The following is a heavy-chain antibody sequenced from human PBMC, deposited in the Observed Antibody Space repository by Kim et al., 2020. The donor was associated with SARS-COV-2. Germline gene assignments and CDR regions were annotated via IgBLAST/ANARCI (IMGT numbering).Heavy chain of an antibody. Sequence: ASVKVSCKPSGYSFTDYYMYWMRQAPGQGLEWMGWLNPNSGDTNYAQKFQGRVTMTRDTSISTAYMELSRLRSDDTAVYYCARGILQCSSTGCPNHDAFD. J-gene: IGHJ3*01. CDR2: LNPNSGDT. CDR3: ARGILQCSSTGCPNHDAFD. D-gene: IGHD2-2*01. CDR1: GYSFTDYY. V-gene: IGHV1-2*02.